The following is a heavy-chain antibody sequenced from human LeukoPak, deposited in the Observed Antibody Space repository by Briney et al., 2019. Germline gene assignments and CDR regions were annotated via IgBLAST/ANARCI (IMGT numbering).Heavy chain of an antibody. CDR1: GGSISSYY. Sequence: SETLSLTCTVSGGSISSYYWSWIRQPPGKGLDWIGYIYYSGSTNYNPSLKSRVTISVDTSKNQFSLKLSSVTAADTAVYYCARMGSYCSGGSCYVWFDPWGQGTLVTVSS. V-gene: IGHV4-59*01. CDR3: ARMGSYCSGGSCYVWFDP. D-gene: IGHD2-15*01. J-gene: IGHJ5*02. CDR2: IYYSGST.